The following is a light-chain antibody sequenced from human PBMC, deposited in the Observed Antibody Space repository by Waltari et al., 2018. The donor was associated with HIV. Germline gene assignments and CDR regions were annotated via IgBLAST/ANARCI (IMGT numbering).Light chain of an antibody. CDR2: DVD. V-gene: IGLV2-11*01. CDR3: SAFVASSSWV. J-gene: IGLJ3*02. Sequence: SALTQPRSVSGSPGHSVSISCPGATSSLRHTHFVPWYQQRAGRPPRVVILDVDKRPSDVPGRFSASKSGDTASLTISGLQPDDEALYFCSAFVASSSWVFGGGT. CDR1: TSSLRHTHF.